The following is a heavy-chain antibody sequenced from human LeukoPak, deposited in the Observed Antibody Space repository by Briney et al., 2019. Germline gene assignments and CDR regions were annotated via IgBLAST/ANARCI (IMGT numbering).Heavy chain of an antibody. J-gene: IGHJ4*02. D-gene: IGHD3-3*01. CDR3: ARARNYDFWSGYYFDY. V-gene: IGHV3-11*01. CDR2: ISSSGSTI. CDR1: GFTFSDYY. Sequence: GGSLRLSCAASGFTFSDYYMSWIRQAPGKGLEWVSYISSSGSTIYYADSVKGRFTISRDNAKNSLYLQMNSLRAEDTAVYYCARARNYDFWSGYYFDYWGQGTLVTVSS.